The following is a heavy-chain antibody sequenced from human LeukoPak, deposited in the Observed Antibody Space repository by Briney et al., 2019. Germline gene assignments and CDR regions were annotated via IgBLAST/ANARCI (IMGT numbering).Heavy chain of an antibody. V-gene: IGHV4-38-2*02. Sequence: SETLSLTCTVFGSSINSVYSWGWIRQPPGKGQEGIGSIYHNGNTYYTSSLKSRVTISVHTSENQFSLKLSSVTAADTAVYYCASYKTYYDSSGHPLDYWGQGTLVTVSS. CDR3: ASYKTYYDSSGHPLDY. CDR2: IYHNGNT. D-gene: IGHD3-22*01. J-gene: IGHJ4*02. CDR1: GSSINSVYS.